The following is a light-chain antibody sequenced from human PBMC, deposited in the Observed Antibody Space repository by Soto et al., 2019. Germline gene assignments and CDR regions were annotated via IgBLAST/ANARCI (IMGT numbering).Light chain of an antibody. CDR1: SSDVGGYNY. CDR3: RSYTSSSTYV. CDR2: DVS. Sequence: QSALTQPASVSGSPGQSITISCTGTSSDVGGYNYVSWYQQHPGKAPKLMIYDVSNRPSGVSNRFSGSKSGNTASLTISGLQAEDEADYDCRSYTSSSTYVFGTGTQLTVL. V-gene: IGLV2-14*03. J-gene: IGLJ1*01.